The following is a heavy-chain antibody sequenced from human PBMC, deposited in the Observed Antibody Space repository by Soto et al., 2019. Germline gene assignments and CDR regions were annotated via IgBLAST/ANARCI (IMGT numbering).Heavy chain of an antibody. CDR3: ARDRNDILTGYYTPPFGMDV. D-gene: IGHD3-9*01. Sequence: SVKVSCKASGFTFTNSAVQWVRQARGQRLEWIGWIVVGSGDTNYAQKFQERVTITRDMSTSTAYMEMRSLRSEDTAVYYCARDRNDILTGYYTPPFGMDVWGQGTTVTVSS. J-gene: IGHJ6*02. CDR1: GFTFTNSA. V-gene: IGHV1-58*01. CDR2: IVVGSGDT.